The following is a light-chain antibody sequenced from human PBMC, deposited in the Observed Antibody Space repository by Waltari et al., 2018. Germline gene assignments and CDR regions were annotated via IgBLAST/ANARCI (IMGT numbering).Light chain of an antibody. Sequence: ELVLTQSPDTLSLSPGERATLSCRASQSVINYLAWYQQKPGQAPRLLIYSASYRATGVPARFSGSGSGTDFTLTISSLEPEDFAVYYCQQRSNWPRTFGQGTKVEIK. V-gene: IGKV3-11*01. J-gene: IGKJ1*01. CDR2: SAS. CDR3: QQRSNWPRT. CDR1: QSVINY.